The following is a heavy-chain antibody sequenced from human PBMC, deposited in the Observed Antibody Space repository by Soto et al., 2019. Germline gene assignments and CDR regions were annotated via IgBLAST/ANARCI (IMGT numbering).Heavy chain of an antibody. CDR3: ARRSSRWYFDY. D-gene: IGHD6-13*01. CDR1: GFTFSSYA. J-gene: IGHJ4*02. Sequence: EVQLLESGGGLVQPGGSLRLSFAASGFTFSSYAMSWVRQAPGKGMEWVSVISGSGGSTYYADSVKGRFTISSDNSTTTLYLQMNSLRAEDTAVYYCARRSSRWYFDYWGQGTLVTVSS. CDR2: ISGSGGST. V-gene: IGHV3-23*01.